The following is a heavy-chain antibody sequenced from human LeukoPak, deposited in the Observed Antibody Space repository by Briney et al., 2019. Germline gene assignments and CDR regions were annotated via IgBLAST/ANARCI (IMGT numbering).Heavy chain of an antibody. D-gene: IGHD1-26*01. J-gene: IGHJ2*01. CDR2: IYTSGSS. CDR1: GGSMSSYY. CDR3: ARVSYSYWYFDL. V-gene: IGHV4-4*07. Sequence: PSETLSLTCTVSGGSMSSYYWNWIRQPAGEGLEWIGRIYTSGSSHYNPSLKSRVSMSIDTSKNQFSLKLSSVTAADTAVYYCARVSYSYWYFDLWGRGTLVTVSS.